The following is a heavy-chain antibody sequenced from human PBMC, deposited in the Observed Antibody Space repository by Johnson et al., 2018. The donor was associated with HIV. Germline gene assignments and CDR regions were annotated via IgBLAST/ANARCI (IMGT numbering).Heavy chain of an antibody. CDR2: IWYDGSNK. CDR3: AREKYTIHAFDI. D-gene: IGHD2-2*02. CDR1: GFTFSSYG. V-gene: IGHV3-33*08. Sequence: VQLVESGGGVVQPGRSLRLSCAASGFTFSSYGMHWVRQAPGKGLEWVAVIWYDGSNKYYADSVKGRFTISRDNSKNTLYLQMNSLRAEDTAVYYCAREKYTIHAFDIWGQGTMVTVSS. J-gene: IGHJ3*02.